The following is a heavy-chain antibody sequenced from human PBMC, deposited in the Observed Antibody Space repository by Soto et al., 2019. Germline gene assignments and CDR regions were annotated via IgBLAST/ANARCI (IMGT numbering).Heavy chain of an antibody. CDR1: GFTFSDYY. J-gene: IGHJ4*02. V-gene: IGHV3-11*01. Sequence: GRSLRLCCAASGFTFSDYYLSWIRQAPGKGLEWVSYISSSGSTIYYADSVKGRFTISRDDAKNSLYLQMNSLRAEDTAVYYCAIYCGSKVDRPPLLYFCGQGSLVLVSS. CDR2: ISSSGSTI. CDR3: AIYCGSKVDRPPLLYF. D-gene: IGHD2-21*01.